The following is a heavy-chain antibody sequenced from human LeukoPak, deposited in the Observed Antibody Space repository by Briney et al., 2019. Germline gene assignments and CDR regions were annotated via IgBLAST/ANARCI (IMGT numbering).Heavy chain of an antibody. D-gene: IGHD2-2*01. V-gene: IGHV4-38-2*02. CDR1: GYSISSGYY. CDR3: ARDRVVPAGPDAFDI. J-gene: IGHJ3*02. Sequence: KPSETLSLTCAVSGYSISSGYYWGWIRQPPGKGLEWIGSIYHSGSTYYNPSLKSRVTISVDTSKNQFSLKLRSVTAADTAVYYCARDRVVPAGPDAFDIWGQGTMVTVSS. CDR2: IYHSGST.